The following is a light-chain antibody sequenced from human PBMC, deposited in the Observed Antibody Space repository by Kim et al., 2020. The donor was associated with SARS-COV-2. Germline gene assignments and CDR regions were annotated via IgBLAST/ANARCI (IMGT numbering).Light chain of an antibody. CDR2: GAA. V-gene: IGKV3-15*01. CDR3: RQYYYWPPGM. Sequence: PGGRATLSCRASQSVNSNCLAAYQQQPGQAPRLLLHGAATRATGGPARFSGSGSGTEFTLTITSLQSEDFAVYYCRQYYYWPPGMFGQGTKVDIK. J-gene: IGKJ1*01. CDR1: QSVNSNC.